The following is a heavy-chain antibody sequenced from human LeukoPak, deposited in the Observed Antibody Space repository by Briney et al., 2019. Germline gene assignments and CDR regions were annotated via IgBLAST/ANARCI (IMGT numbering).Heavy chain of an antibody. D-gene: IGHD6-19*01. CDR1: GYTFTNYA. Sequence: ASVKVSCKASGYTFTNYALSWVRQAPGQGLEWMGWISAYKGNTNYAQKFQGRVTMTTDTSTSTAYLELRSLRSDDTAVYYCARDRVAGAFYFDYWGQGTLVTVSS. V-gene: IGHV1-18*04. J-gene: IGHJ4*02. CDR2: ISAYKGNT. CDR3: ARDRVAGAFYFDY.